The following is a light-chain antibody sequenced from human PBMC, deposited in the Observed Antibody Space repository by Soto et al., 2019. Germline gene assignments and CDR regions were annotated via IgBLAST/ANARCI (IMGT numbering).Light chain of an antibody. CDR2: AAS. CDR1: QGISSY. J-gene: IGKJ4*01. V-gene: IGKV1-9*01. Sequence: DIQLTQSPSFLSASVADRVTSTCRASQGISSYLGWYQQKPGKAPKLLISAASTLESGVPSRFSGSGSGTDFTLTISSLQPEDFATYYCQQLNSYPLTFGGGTKVEIK. CDR3: QQLNSYPLT.